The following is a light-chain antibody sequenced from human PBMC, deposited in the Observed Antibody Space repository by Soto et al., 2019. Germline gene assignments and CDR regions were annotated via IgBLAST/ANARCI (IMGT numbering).Light chain of an antibody. Sequence: DIVMTQSPDSLAVSLGERATISCKSSQSVLYSSNNQNYLAWYKQKAGQPPKLLISWASTRESGVPDRFSGSGSGTNFTLTISSLQAEDVAVYYCQRYYSTPEGTFGQGTKVDIK. V-gene: IGKV4-1*01. CDR1: QSVLYSSNNQNY. CDR3: QRYYSTPEGT. CDR2: WAS. J-gene: IGKJ1*01.